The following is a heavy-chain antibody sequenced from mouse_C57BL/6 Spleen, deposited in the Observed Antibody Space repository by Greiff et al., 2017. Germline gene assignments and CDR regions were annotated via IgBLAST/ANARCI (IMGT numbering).Heavy chain of an antibody. CDR3: ARAGGGYYDFDY. CDR1: GYTFTSYW. CDR2: IYPSDSET. V-gene: IGHV1-61*01. J-gene: IGHJ2*01. D-gene: IGHD2-3*01. Sequence: QVQLQQPGAELVRPGSSVKLSCKASGYTFTSYWMDWVKQRPGQGLEWIGNIYPSDSETHYNQKFKDKATLTVDKSSSTAYMQLSSLTSEDSAVYYCARAGGGYYDFDYWGQGTTLTVSS.